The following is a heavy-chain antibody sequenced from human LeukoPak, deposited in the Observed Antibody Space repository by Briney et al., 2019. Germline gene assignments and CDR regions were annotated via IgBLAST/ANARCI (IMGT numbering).Heavy chain of an antibody. CDR2: ISNDGNNK. D-gene: IGHD5-18*01. CDR1: GFIFSSYD. V-gene: IGHV3-33*05. CDR3: ARERRNTPMDV. Sequence: GGSLRLSCAASGFIFSSYDMYWVRQAPGKGLEWVAVISNDGNNKQYADSVKGRFTVSRDNAKNSLYLQMNSLRAEDTALYYCARERRNTPMDVWGQGTTVTVSS. J-gene: IGHJ6*02.